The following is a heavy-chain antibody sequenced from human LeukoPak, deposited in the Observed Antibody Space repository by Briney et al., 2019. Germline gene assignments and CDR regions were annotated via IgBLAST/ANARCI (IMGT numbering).Heavy chain of an antibody. CDR2: IWYDGSNK. V-gene: IGHV3-33*01. CDR3: ARDRNWGSAAHHFDL. J-gene: IGHJ4*02. Sequence: GGSLRLSCAASGFTFRNYGMHWVRQAPGKGLEWVAVIWYDGSNKIYADAVKGRFTFSRDNSKNMLYLQMNSLRAEDTAVYYCARDRNWGSAAHHFDLWGQGTLVSVS. D-gene: IGHD7-27*01. CDR1: GFTFRNYG.